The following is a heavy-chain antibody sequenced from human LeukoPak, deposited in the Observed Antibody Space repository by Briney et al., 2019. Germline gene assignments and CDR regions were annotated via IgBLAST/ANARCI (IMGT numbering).Heavy chain of an antibody. CDR1: GGTFSSYA. CDR2: IIPIFGTA. CDR3: ARDERAPGVVSAFDI. D-gene: IGHD3-3*01. Sequence: SVKVSCKASGGTFSSYAISWVRQAPGQGLEWMGGIIPIFGTANYAQKFQGRVTITADESTSTAYMELSSLRSEDTAVYYCARDERAPGVVSAFDIWGQGTMVTVSS. V-gene: IGHV1-69*13. J-gene: IGHJ3*02.